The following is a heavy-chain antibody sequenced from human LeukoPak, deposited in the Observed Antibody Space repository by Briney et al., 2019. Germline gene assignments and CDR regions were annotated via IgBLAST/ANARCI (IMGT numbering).Heavy chain of an antibody. Sequence: PGGSLRLSCAASGFTFSIYGMHWVRQAPGKGLEWVAVISYDGSDKYYADSVKGRFTISRDNSKNTLYLQMNSLRAEDTAVYYCAKGSSGSYFYYFDYWGQGTLVTVSS. J-gene: IGHJ4*02. CDR1: GFTFSIYG. CDR2: ISYDGSDK. V-gene: IGHV3-30*18. D-gene: IGHD1-26*01. CDR3: AKGSSGSYFYYFDY.